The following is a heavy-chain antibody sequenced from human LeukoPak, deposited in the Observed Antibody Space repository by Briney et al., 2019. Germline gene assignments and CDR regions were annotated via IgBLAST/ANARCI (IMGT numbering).Heavy chain of an antibody. D-gene: IGHD3-3*01. CDR2: ISAYNGNT. V-gene: IGHV1-18*01. CDR1: GYTFTSYG. CDR3: ACQKYDFWSGYYTIFDS. Sequence: VASVKVSCKASGYTFTSYGISWVRQAPGQGLEWMGWISAYNGNTNYAQKLQGRVTMTTDTSTSTAYMELRSLRSDDTAVYYCACQKYDFWSGYYTIFDSWGQGTLVTVSS. J-gene: IGHJ4*02.